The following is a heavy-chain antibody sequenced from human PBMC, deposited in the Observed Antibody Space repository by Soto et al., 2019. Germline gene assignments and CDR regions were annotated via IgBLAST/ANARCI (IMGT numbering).Heavy chain of an antibody. Sequence: DVRLLDSGGGLVQPGGSLRLLCAASGFPFIDYAMSWVRQAPGKGLEWVSAIGGSGRDTYYADSVKDRFIISRDNSKNTVSLQMNSLRAEDPALYYCAKDEVGATRHWGQGTLVIVSS. CDR1: GFPFIDYA. CDR3: AKDEVGATRH. V-gene: IGHV3-23*01. J-gene: IGHJ4*02. CDR2: IGGSGRDT. D-gene: IGHD1-26*01.